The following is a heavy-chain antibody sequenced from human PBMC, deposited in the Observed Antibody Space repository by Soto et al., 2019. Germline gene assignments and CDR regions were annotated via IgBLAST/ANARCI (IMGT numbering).Heavy chain of an antibody. CDR1: GGSFSGYY. Sequence: SETLSLTCAVYGGSFSGYYWSWIRQPPGKGLEWIGEINHSGSTNYNPSLKSRVTISVDTSKNQFSLKLSSVTAADTAVYYCARSRYCSSTSCYAYYDYWGQGTLVTVSS. D-gene: IGHD2-2*01. V-gene: IGHV4-34*01. J-gene: IGHJ4*02. CDR3: ARSRYCSSTSCYAYYDY. CDR2: INHSGST.